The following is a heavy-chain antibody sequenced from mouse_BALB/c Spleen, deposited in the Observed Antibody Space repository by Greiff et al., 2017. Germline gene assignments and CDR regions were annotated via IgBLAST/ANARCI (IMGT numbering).Heavy chain of an antibody. CDR3: ARYGNYDAMDY. CDR2: ISDGGSYT. D-gene: IGHD2-10*02. V-gene: IGHV5-4*02. CDR1: GFTFSDYY. Sequence: EVQVVESGGGLVKPGGSLKLSCAASGFTFSDYYMYWVRQTPEKRLEWVATISDGGSYTYYPDSVKGRFTISRDNDKNNLYLQMSSLKSEDTAMYYCARYGNYDAMDYWGQGTSVTVSS. J-gene: IGHJ4*01.